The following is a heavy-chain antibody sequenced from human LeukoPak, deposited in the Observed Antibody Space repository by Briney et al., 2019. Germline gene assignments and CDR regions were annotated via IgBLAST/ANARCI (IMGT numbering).Heavy chain of an antibody. CDR3: ARAYYGSGTSHFDS. CDR1: GFSFSIYS. V-gene: IGHV3-21*01. Sequence: GGSLRLSCAASGFSFSIYSMNWVRQAPGKGLEWVSSISSSSSYIYYADSVKGRFTISRDNAKNSLYLQMDSLRAEDTAVYYCARAYYGSGTSHFDSWGQGALVTVSS. D-gene: IGHD3-10*01. J-gene: IGHJ4*02. CDR2: ISSSSSYI.